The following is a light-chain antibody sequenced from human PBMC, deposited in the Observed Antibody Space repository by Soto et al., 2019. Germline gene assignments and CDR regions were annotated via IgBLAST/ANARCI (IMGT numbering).Light chain of an antibody. CDR3: KPYTGTSTFV. V-gene: IGLV2-14*01. CDR2: GVS. CDR1: SSDVGGLQY. Sequence: ALTQPASVSGSPGQSITISCTGTSSDVGGLQYVSWYQQHPGKAPKLMIYGVSNRPSGVSHRFSGSKSGNTASLPISRLHAEGVADYYCKPYTGTSTFVFGTGTKVAVL. J-gene: IGLJ1*01.